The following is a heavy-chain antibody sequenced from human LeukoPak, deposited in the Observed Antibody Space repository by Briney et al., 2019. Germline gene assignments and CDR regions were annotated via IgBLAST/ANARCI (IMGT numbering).Heavy chain of an antibody. CDR2: INAGNGNT. V-gene: IGHV1-3*01. J-gene: IGHJ6*03. D-gene: IGHD4-11*01. CDR1: GYTFTSYA. Sequence: ASVKVSCKASGYTFTSYAMHWVRQAPGQRLEWMGWINAGNGNTKYSQKFQGRVTITADESTSTAYMELSSLRSEDTAVYYCARGGDSGSNYLYYNYYYYMDVWGKGTTVTVSS. CDR3: ARGGDSGSNYLYYNYYYYMDV.